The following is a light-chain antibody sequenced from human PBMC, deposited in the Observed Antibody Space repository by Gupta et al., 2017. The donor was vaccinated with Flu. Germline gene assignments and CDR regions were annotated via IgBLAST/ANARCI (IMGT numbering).Light chain of an antibody. V-gene: IGLV2-11*01. Sequence: SALTQPRSVSVSPGQSVTISCIGTSSDVGNYNYVSWSQQPPGKAPKLMIYDVTKRPTGVPDRFSGSKSGNTASLTIAGLQAEDEADYYCFSQADGNTVYVFGSGTTVTVL. CDR2: DVT. CDR3: FSQADGNTVYV. J-gene: IGLJ1*01. CDR1: SSDVGNYNY.